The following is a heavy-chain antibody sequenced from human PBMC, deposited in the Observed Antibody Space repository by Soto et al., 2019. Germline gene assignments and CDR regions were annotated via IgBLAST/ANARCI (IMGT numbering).Heavy chain of an antibody. CDR2: GYYTGGT. CDR3: ARPSYTSVWYHAFDI. J-gene: IGHJ3*02. CDR1: GYSVSSVSYH. V-gene: IGHV4-39*07. D-gene: IGHD6-13*01. Sequence: SETLSLTCTVSGYSVSSVSYHWGWIRQPPGKGLEWVGTGYYTGGTNYNPSLKSRVTISVDTSKNQFSLQLSSLTAADTAVYYCARPSYTSVWYHAFDIWGQGTMVTVSS.